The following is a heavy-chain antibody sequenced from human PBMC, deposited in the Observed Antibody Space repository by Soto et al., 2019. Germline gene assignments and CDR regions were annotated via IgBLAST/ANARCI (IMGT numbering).Heavy chain of an antibody. Sequence: EVQLLESGGGLLQPGGSLRLSCATSGFAFSSYGMSWVRQAPGKGLEWVSAISGSGDSTYYADSVKGRFTISRDNPKNTLYLQMTSLRAEDTAVYYCAKVRLWFGELLSVTYFDYWGQGTLVSVSS. CDR2: ISGSGDST. J-gene: IGHJ4*02. CDR3: AKVRLWFGELLSVTYFDY. D-gene: IGHD3-10*01. V-gene: IGHV3-23*01. CDR1: GFAFSSYG.